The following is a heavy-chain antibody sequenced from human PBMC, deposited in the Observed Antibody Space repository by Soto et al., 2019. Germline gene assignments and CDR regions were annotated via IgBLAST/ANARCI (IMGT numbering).Heavy chain of an antibody. D-gene: IGHD2-2*02. CDR1: GSRFSNYV. J-gene: IGHJ4*02. V-gene: IGHV1-69*06. Sequence: SVKVSCKVSGSRFSNYVISWVRQAPGHGLEWLGRIIPIFNPTKYAQSFQGRVTITADKSTSTASLELSSLRSDDTAVYYCAREGRGKKAGYNGLVSLGYWGQGTLVTVSS. CDR3: AREGRGKKAGYNGLVSLGY. CDR2: IIPIFNPT.